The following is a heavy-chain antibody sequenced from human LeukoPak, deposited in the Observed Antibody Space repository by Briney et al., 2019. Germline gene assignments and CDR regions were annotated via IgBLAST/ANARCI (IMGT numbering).Heavy chain of an antibody. CDR3: AREDSSGSFDY. CDR2: IYSGGST. Sequence: GGSLRLSCAASGITFSSLWMSWVRQAPGKGLEWVSVIYSGGSTYYADSVKGRFTISRDKSKNTLYLQMNSLRAEDTAVYYCAREDSSGSFDYWGQGTLVTVSS. J-gene: IGHJ4*02. D-gene: IGHD6-19*01. CDR1: GITFSSLW. V-gene: IGHV3-53*01.